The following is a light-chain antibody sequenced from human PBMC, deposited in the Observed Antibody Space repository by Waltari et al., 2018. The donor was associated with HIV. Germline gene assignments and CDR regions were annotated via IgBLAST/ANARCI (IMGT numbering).Light chain of an antibody. CDR3: QLYSASIT. V-gene: IGKV3-20*01. Sequence: EIVLTQSPGTLSLSPGERATLSCRASESVSSSYLAWYQQKPGQAPRLLIYGASTRATDIPGRCSGSGSGTDFTLTISRLEPEDFAVYFCQLYSASITFGQGTRLEIK. CDR2: GAS. CDR1: ESVSSSY. J-gene: IGKJ5*01.